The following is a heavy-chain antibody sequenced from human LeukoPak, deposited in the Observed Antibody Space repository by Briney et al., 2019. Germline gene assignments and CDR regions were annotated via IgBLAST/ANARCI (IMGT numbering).Heavy chain of an antibody. D-gene: IGHD3-22*01. V-gene: IGHV4-39*01. Sequence: SETLSLTCTVSGGPISSSSYYWGWIRQPPGKGLEWIGSIYYSGSTYYNPSLKSRVTISVDTSKNQFSLKLSSVTAADTAVYYCARHLTVPYYYDSSGYSGFDYWGQGTLVTVSS. CDR2: IYYSGST. CDR3: ARHLTVPYYYDSSGYSGFDY. J-gene: IGHJ4*02. CDR1: GGPISSSSYY.